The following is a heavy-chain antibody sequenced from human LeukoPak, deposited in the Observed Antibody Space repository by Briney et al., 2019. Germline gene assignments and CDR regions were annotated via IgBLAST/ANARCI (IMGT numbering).Heavy chain of an antibody. CDR1: GFTFSSYA. D-gene: IGHD3-22*01. J-gene: IGHJ4*02. CDR2: LSNSGGST. CDR3: ARDRYYDSSGYYFLLGY. V-gene: IGHV3-23*01. Sequence: GGSLRLSCAASGFTFSSYAMNWVRQAPGKGLEWVSGLSNSGGSTYYADSVKGRFTISRDNAKNSLYLQMNSLRAEDTAVYYCARDRYYDSSGYYFLLGYWGQGTLVTVSS.